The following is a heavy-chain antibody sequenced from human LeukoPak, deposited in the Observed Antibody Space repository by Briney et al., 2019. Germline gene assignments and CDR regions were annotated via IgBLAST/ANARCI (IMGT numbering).Heavy chain of an antibody. V-gene: IGHV3-23*01. CDR3: ARPARGLSWFDP. D-gene: IGHD3-10*01. CDR1: GFTFSSHA. J-gene: IGHJ5*02. Sequence: GGSLRLSCAASGFTFSSHAMCWVRQAPGKGLEWVSSITGSGGSTYYGDSVKGRFTISRDNAKSSLYLQMNSLRTEDTAMYYCARPARGLSWFDPWGQGTLVTVSS. CDR2: ITGSGGST.